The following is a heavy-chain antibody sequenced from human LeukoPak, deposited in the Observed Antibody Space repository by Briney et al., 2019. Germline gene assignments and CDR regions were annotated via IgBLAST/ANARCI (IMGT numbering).Heavy chain of an antibody. D-gene: IGHD1-26*01. Sequence: GGSLRLSCAASGFTFSTYGMHWVRQAPGKGLDWVAFIRYDGSEGYYADSVKDRFTVSRDNSKNTLYLQMNSLRAEDTAVYYCAKVVGATSLDYWGQGTLVTVSS. CDR1: GFTFSTYG. J-gene: IGHJ4*02. CDR3: AKVVGATSLDY. V-gene: IGHV3-30*02. CDR2: IRYDGSEG.